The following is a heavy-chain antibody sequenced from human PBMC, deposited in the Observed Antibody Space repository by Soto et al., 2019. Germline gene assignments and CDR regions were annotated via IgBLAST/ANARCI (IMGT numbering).Heavy chain of an antibody. CDR2: ISYDGSNK. V-gene: IGHV3-30-3*01. CDR3: ARDLLPPRPLNYYSSSGRDV. J-gene: IGHJ6*02. Sequence: GGSLRLSCAASGFTFSSCAMHWVRQAPGKGLEWVAVISYDGSNKYYADSVKGRFTISRDNAKNSLYLQMNSLRAEDTAVYYCARDLLPPRPLNYYSSSGRDVWGQGPTVTVPS. CDR1: GFTFSSCA.